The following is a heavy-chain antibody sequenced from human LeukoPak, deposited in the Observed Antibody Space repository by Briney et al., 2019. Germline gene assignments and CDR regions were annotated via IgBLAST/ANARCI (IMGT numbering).Heavy chain of an antibody. D-gene: IGHD3-22*01. Sequence: SETLSLTCTVSGGSISSSSYYWGWIRQPPGKGLEWIGSIYYSGSTYYNPSLKSRVTISVDTSKNQFSLKLSSVTAADTAVYYCARAPPYYYDSSGILHGGWFDPWGQGTLVTVSS. CDR2: IYYSGST. CDR3: ARAPPYYYDSSGILHGGWFDP. J-gene: IGHJ5*02. CDR1: GGSISSSSYY. V-gene: IGHV4-39*07.